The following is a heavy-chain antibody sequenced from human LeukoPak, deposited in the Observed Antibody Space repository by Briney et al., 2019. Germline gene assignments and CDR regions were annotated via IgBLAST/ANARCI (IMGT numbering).Heavy chain of an antibody. CDR1: GFTFRSHA. D-gene: IGHD3-16*01. Sequence: GGSLRLSCVGSGFTFRSHAMSWVRQAPGKGLEWVSVIYSGGSTYYADSVKGRFTISRDNSKNTLYLQMNSLRAEDTAVYFCARGGGLDVWGQGATVTVSS. J-gene: IGHJ6*02. CDR3: ARGGGLDV. V-gene: IGHV3-53*01. CDR2: IYSGGST.